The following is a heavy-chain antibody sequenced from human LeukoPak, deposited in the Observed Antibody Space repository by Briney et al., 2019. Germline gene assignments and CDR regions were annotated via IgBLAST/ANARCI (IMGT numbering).Heavy chain of an antibody. CDR3: ARDDTSHSYGPSDY. D-gene: IGHD5-18*01. CDR2: ISSSGSTI. J-gene: IGHJ4*02. V-gene: IGHV3-48*04. Sequence: QSGGSLRLSCAASGFTFSSYGMHWVRQAPGKGLEWVSYISSSGSTIYYADSVKGRFTISRDNAKNSLYLQMNSLRAEDTAVYYCARDDTSHSYGPSDYWGQGTLVTVSS. CDR1: GFTFSSYG.